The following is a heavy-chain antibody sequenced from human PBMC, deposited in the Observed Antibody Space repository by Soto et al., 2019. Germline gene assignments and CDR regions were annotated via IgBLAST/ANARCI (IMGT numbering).Heavy chain of an antibody. J-gene: IGHJ5*02. CDR3: ARDTSYGSGTSIRFDP. CDR1: GSTFTSYG. D-gene: IGHD3-10*01. CDR2: ISAYNGNT. V-gene: IGHV1-18*01. Sequence: ASVKVSCKASGSTFTSYGIIWVRQAPGQGLEWMGWISAYNGNTNYAQKLQGRVTMTTDTSTSTAYMELRSLRSDDTAVYYCARDTSYGSGTSIRFDPWGQGTLVTVSS.